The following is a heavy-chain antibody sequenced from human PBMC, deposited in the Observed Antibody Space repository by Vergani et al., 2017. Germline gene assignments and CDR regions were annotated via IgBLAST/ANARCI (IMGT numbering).Heavy chain of an antibody. Sequence: QVQLQQWGAGLLKPSETLSLTCAVYGGSFSGYYWSWIRQPPGKGLEWVAVISYDGSNKYYADSVKGRFTISRDNSKNTLYLQMNSLRAEDTAVYYCAKYYPLDVTVFDYWGQGTLVTVSS. D-gene: IGHD3/OR15-3a*01. CDR2: ISYDGSNK. CDR3: AKYYPLDVTVFDY. V-gene: IGHV3-30*18. CDR1: GGSFSGYY. J-gene: IGHJ4*02.